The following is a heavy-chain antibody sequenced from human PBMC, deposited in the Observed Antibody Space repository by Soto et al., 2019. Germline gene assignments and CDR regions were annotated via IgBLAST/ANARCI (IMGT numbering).Heavy chain of an antibody. CDR2: ISSSSSTI. CDR3: ASPRRVAVAVGVCDY. D-gene: IGHD6-19*01. Sequence: EVQLVESGGGLVQPGGSLRLSCAASGFTFSSYSMNWVRQAPGQGLEWVSYISSSSSTIYYADSVKGRFTISRDNAKNSLYLQMNSLRAEDTAVYYCASPRRVAVAVGVCDYWGQGTLVTVSS. CDR1: GFTFSSYS. V-gene: IGHV3-48*01. J-gene: IGHJ4*02.